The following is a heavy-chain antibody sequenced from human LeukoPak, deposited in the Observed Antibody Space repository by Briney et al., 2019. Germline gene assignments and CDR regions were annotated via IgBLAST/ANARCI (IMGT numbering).Heavy chain of an antibody. CDR2: ISSSSSTI. CDR1: GFTFSSYS. V-gene: IGHV3-48*01. J-gene: IGHJ4*02. CDR3: ATGDSALSFSRYYFDY. D-gene: IGHD2-2*01. Sequence: GGSLRLSCAASGFTFSSYSMNWVRQAPGKGLEWVSYISSSSSTIYYADSVKGRFTISRDNSKNTLYLQMNSLRAEDTAVYYCATGDSALSFSRYYFDYWGQGTLVTVSS.